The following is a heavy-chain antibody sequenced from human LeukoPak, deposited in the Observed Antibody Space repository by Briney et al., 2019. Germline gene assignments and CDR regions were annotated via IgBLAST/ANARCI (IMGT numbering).Heavy chain of an antibody. J-gene: IGHJ1*01. CDR1: GYTFTSYG. Sequence: GASVKVSCKASGYTFTSYGISWVRQAPGQGLEWMGWISAYNGNTNYAQKLQGRVTMTTDTSMSTAYMELRSLRSDDTAVYYCARDRLSSSWYSRYFQHWGQGTLVTVSS. CDR2: ISAYNGNT. V-gene: IGHV1-18*04. D-gene: IGHD6-13*01. CDR3: ARDRLSSSWYSRYFQH.